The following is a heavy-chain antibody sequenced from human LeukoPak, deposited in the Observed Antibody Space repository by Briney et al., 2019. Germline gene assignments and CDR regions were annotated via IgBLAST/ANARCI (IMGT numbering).Heavy chain of an antibody. V-gene: IGHV1-69*05. Sequence: GSSVKVSCKASGGTFSSYAISWVRQAPGQGLEWMGGIIPIFGTANYARKFQGRVTITTDESTSTAYMELSSLRSEDTAVYYCARDQGPLLRFLEWVFDYWGQGTLVTVSS. CDR3: ARDQGPLLRFLEWVFDY. CDR1: GGTFSSYA. D-gene: IGHD3-3*01. CDR2: IIPIFGTA. J-gene: IGHJ4*02.